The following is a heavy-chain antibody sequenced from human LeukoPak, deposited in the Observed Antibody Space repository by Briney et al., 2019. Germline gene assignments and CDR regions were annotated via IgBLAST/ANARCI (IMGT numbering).Heavy chain of an antibody. CDR2: IYDSGST. CDR3: ASSGSGVNYLRLGSDYFDY. V-gene: IGHV4-59*08. Sequence: SETLSLTCTVSGGSISTDYWSWIRQPPGKGLEWIGYIYDSGSTNYNPSLKSRVTISEDTSKNQFSLKLSSVTAADTAVYYCASSGSGVNYLRLGSDYFDYWGQGTLVTVAS. J-gene: IGHJ4*02. CDR1: GGSISTDY. D-gene: IGHD2-15*01.